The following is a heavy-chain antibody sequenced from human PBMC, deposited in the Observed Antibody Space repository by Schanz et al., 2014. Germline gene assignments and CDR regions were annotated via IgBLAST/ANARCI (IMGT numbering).Heavy chain of an antibody. V-gene: IGHV3-20*01. CDR2: INWNGGDT. D-gene: IGHD6-6*01. J-gene: IGHJ5*02. CDR3: ARGSSASLSRVWFDL. CDR1: GFIFSNSW. Sequence: EVQLVESGGGLVQPGGSLRLSCAASGFIFSNSWMSWVRQVPGKGLEWVSGINWNGGDTSYADSVKGRFIISRDNAKNSLYLEMNSLRAGDTAFYHCARGSSASLSRVWFDLWGQGTLVTVSS.